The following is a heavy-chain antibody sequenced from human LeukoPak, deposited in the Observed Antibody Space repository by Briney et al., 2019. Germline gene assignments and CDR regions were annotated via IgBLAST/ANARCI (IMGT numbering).Heavy chain of an antibody. J-gene: IGHJ5*02. Sequence: SVKVSCKASGGTFNSYAISWVRQAPGQGLEWMGGIIPIFGTANYAQKFQGRVTITTDESTSTAYMELSSLRSEDTAVYYCARVPGIAPPQRGFDPWGQGTLVTVSS. D-gene: IGHD6-13*01. V-gene: IGHV1-69*05. CDR1: GGTFNSYA. CDR3: ARVPGIAPPQRGFDP. CDR2: IIPIFGTA.